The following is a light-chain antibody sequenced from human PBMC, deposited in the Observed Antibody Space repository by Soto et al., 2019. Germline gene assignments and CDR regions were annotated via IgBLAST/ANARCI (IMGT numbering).Light chain of an antibody. CDR2: GAS. V-gene: IGKV3D-15*01. J-gene: IGKJ4*01. CDR3: QQFET. CDR1: QSVGSN. Sequence: EIVMTQSPATLSVSPGERATLSCRASQSVGSNLAWYQQKRGQAPRLLIYGASNRATGIPDRFSGSGSGADFTLTINRLEPEDFAVYYCQQFETFGGGTKVDI.